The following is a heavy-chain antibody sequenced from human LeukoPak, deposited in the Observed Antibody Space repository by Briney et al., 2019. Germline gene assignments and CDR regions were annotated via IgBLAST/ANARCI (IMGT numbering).Heavy chain of an antibody. CDR3: AKHSGSYFVYYFDY. CDR1: EFTFSSYW. J-gene: IGHJ4*02. CDR2: ISGSGYNT. D-gene: IGHD1-26*01. Sequence: GGSLRLSCAASEFTFSSYWMTWVRQAPGKGLEWVSVISGSGYNTDYADSVKSRFTISRDNYRLYLQMNSLRPEDTAVYYCAKHSGSYFVYYFDYWGQGTLVTVSS. V-gene: IGHV3-23*01.